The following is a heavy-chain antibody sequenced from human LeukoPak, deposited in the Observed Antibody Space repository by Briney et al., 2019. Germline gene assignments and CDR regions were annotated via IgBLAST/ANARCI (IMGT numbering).Heavy chain of an antibody. CDR3: ARVVVVVAATGGGSWFDP. V-gene: IGHV4-30-2*01. CDR2: IYHSGST. J-gene: IGHJ5*02. D-gene: IGHD2-15*01. Sequence: SQTLSLTCTVSGGSISSGGYYWSWIRQPPGKGLEWIGYIYHSGSTYYNPSLKSRVTISVDTSKNQFSLKLSSVTAADTAVYYCARVVVVVAATGGGSWFDPWGQGTLVTVSS. CDR1: GGSISSGGYY.